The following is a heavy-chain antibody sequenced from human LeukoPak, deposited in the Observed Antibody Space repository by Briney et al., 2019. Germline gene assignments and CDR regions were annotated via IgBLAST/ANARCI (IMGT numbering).Heavy chain of an antibody. CDR1: GYTFTGYF. J-gene: IGHJ4*02. D-gene: IGHD4-17*01. CDR2: INPHNGDT. V-gene: IGHV1-2*02. Sequence: ASVKVSCKASGYTFTGYFIHWARQAPGQGLEWMGWINPHNGDTDYAQRFQGRVTVTRDTSISTAYMELRRLRSDDTAVYYCARGDDYGDYWGLYWGQGTLVTVSS. CDR3: ARGDDYGDYWGLY.